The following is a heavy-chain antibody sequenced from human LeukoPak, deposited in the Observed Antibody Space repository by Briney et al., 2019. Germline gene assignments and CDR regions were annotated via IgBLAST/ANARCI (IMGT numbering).Heavy chain of an antibody. V-gene: IGHV3-30*02. CDR2: IRYDGSNK. CDR1: GFTFSSYG. J-gene: IGHJ4*02. Sequence: GGSLRLSCVASGFTFSSYGMHWVRQAPGKGLEWVAFIRYDGSNKYYADSVKGRFTISRDNSKNTLYLQMNSLRAEDTAVYYCARHGDYYGSGSYYTPYFDYWGQGTLVTVSS. D-gene: IGHD3-10*01. CDR3: ARHGDYYGSGSYYTPYFDY.